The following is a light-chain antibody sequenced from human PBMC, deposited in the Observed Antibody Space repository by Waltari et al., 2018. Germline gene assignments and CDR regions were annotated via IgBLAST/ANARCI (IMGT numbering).Light chain of an antibody. CDR1: SSDVGGDDS. V-gene: IGLV2-14*03. Sequence: QSALTQPASVSGSPGQSITISCTGSSSDVGGDDSVSWYEDHPGQAPKVNIYYVNKRPAVHWDRFSGYKSGNTASLTISGLQAEDEATFYCSSQSTNNGVIFGGGTKVTVL. CDR2: YVN. CDR3: SSQSTNNGVI. J-gene: IGLJ2*01.